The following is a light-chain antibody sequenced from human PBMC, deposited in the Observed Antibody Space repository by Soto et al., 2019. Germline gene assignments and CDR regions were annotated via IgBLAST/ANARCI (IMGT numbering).Light chain of an antibody. CDR1: QNVNTY. CDR2: DAS. Sequence: EVVLTQSPVTLSLSPWERATLSCRASQNVNTYVAWFRQKPGQAPRLLIYDASNRATGVPARISGSGSGTDFTLTISSLQPEDFAVYYCQQRSNWPINFGQGTRLEIK. V-gene: IGKV3-11*01. CDR3: QQRSNWPIN. J-gene: IGKJ5*01.